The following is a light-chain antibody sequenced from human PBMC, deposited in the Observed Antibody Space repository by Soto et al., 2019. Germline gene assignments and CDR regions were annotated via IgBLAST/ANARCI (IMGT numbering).Light chain of an antibody. CDR1: RSDVGAYNY. Sequence: QSALTQPASVSGSPGRSIAISCTGTRSDVGAYNYVSWYQQHPGKAPKLMISEVTNRPSGVSDRFSGSKSGNTASLTISGLQAEDEADYYCSSFTSRFTFVFGTWTKVTVL. CDR2: EVT. J-gene: IGLJ1*01. CDR3: SSFTSRFTFV. V-gene: IGLV2-14*01.